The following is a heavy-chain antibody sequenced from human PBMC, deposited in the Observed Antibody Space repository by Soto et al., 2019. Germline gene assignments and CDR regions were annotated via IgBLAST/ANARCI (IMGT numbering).Heavy chain of an antibody. CDR1: GGTFSSYA. CDR2: IIPIFGTA. D-gene: IGHD3-9*01. CDR3: AIFYYDILTGPPSPYYGMDV. J-gene: IGHJ6*02. V-gene: IGHV1-69*06. Sequence: SVKVSCKASGGTFSSYAISWVRQAPGQGLEWMGGIIPIFGTANYAQKFQGRVTITADKSTSTAYMELSSLKSDDTAVYYCAIFYYDILTGPPSPYYGMDVWGQGTTVTVSS.